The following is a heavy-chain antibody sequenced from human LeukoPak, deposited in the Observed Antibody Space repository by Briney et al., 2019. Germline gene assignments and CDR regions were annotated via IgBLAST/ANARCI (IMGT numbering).Heavy chain of an antibody. CDR3: AKDIAPRIAVAGDAFDI. CDR2: ISWNSGSI. D-gene: IGHD6-19*01. Sequence: GGSLRLSCAASGFTFDDYAMHWVRQAPGKGLEWVSGISWNSGSIGYADSVKGRFTISRDNAKNSLYLQMNSLRAEDTALYYCAKDIAPRIAVAGDAFDIWGQGTMVTVSS. V-gene: IGHV3-9*01. J-gene: IGHJ3*02. CDR1: GFTFDDYA.